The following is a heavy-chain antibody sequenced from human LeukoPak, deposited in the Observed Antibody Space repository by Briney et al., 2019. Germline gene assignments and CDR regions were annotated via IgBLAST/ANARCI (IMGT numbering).Heavy chain of an antibody. Sequence: PGGSLRLFCAASGFTFSTYWMHWVRQAPGKGLVWVSRITPDGSGTIYADSVKGRFTISRDNAKNTLYLQMNSLRAEDTAVYYCARDYSLWWLTNWGQGTLVTVSS. CDR3: ARDYSLWWLTN. CDR1: GFTFSTYW. J-gene: IGHJ4*02. CDR2: ITPDGSGT. V-gene: IGHV3-74*01. D-gene: IGHD2-21*01.